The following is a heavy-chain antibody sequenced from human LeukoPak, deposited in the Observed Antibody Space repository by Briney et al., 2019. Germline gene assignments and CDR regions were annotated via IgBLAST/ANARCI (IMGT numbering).Heavy chain of an antibody. CDR2: ISSSSSTI. Sequence: PGGSLRLSCAASGFTFSSYSMNWARQAPGKGLEWVSYISSSSSTIYYADSVKGRFTISRDNAKNSLYLQMNSLRAEDTAVYYCARDGESDTYYDFWSGYYMGYYYYYMDVWGKGTTVTVSS. D-gene: IGHD3-3*01. CDR1: GFTFSSYS. CDR3: ARDGESDTYYDFWSGYYMGYYYYYMDV. J-gene: IGHJ6*03. V-gene: IGHV3-48*01.